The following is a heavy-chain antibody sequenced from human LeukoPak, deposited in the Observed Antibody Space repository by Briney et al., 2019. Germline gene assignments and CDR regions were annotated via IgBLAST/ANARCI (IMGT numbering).Heavy chain of an antibody. CDR1: GFTFDDYA. CDR2: ISWNSGSI. J-gene: IGHJ2*01. Sequence: GRSLRLSCAASGFTFDDYAMHWVRQAPGKGLEWVSGISWNSGSIAYVDSVKGRFTISRDNARNSLYLQMNSLRGEDTAVYYCARDTYGYVDLWGRGTLVTVSS. CDR3: ARDTYGYVDL. V-gene: IGHV3-9*01.